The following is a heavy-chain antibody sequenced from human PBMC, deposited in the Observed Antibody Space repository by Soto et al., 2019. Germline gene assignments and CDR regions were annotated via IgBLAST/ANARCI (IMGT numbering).Heavy chain of an antibody. CDR2: IYYSGST. J-gene: IGHJ4*02. Sequence: LSLTFIVSGGSISSYYWSWIRQPPGKGLEWIGNIYYSGSTNYNPSRKSRVTISVDTSKNQFSLKLSSVTAADTAVYYCARVGGYYGDYPSFDYWGQGALVTVSS. D-gene: IGHD4-17*01. V-gene: IGHV4-59*01. CDR1: GGSISSYY. CDR3: ARVGGYYGDYPSFDY.